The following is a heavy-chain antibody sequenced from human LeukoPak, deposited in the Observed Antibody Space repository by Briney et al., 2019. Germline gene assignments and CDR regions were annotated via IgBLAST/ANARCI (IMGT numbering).Heavy chain of an antibody. V-gene: IGHV3-7*03. CDR3: AKCAWGGARDPFDY. Sequence: AGGSLRLSCTTSGFNFRAYWMAWVRQAPGKGLEWVANIHQHGSKENYVDSVKGRFTISRDNAKNSVFLQMNSLRAEDTAIYYCAKCAWGGARDPFDYWGQGTLVTVSS. D-gene: IGHD3-10*01. J-gene: IGHJ4*02. CDR1: GFNFRAYW. CDR2: IHQHGSKE.